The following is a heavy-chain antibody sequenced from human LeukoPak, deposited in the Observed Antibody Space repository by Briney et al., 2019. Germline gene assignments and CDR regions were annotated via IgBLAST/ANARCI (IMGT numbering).Heavy chain of an antibody. Sequence: GASVKVSCKASGYTFTGYYMHWVRQAPGQGLEWMGWINPNSGGTNYAQKFQGRVTMTRETSISTAYMELSRLRSDDTAVYYCASHRSYGDHITTFDYWGQGTLVTVSS. V-gene: IGHV1-2*02. CDR3: ASHRSYGDHITTFDY. D-gene: IGHD4-17*01. CDR2: INPNSGGT. J-gene: IGHJ4*02. CDR1: GYTFTGYY.